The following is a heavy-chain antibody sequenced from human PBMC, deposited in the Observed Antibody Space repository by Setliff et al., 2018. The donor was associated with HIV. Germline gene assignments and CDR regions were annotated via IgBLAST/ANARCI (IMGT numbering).Heavy chain of an antibody. CDR2: IYYSGST. CDR1: GGSISNSRYY. Sequence: SETLSLTCTVSGGSISNSRYYWSWIRQPPGKGLEWIGSIYYSGSTYYNPSLKSRVTISVDTSKNQFSLKLSSVTAADTAVFYCARAPPGIQNDAFDIWGQGAMVTVSS. V-gene: IGHV4-39*01. J-gene: IGHJ3*02. CDR3: ARAPPGIQNDAFDI.